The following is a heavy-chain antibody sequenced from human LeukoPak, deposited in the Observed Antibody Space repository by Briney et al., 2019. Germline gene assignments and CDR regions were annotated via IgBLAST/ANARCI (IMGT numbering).Heavy chain of an antibody. CDR1: GGTFTSYA. V-gene: IGHV1-69*06. D-gene: IGHD1-26*01. Sequence: SVKVSCKASGGTFTSYAISWVRQAPGQGLEWMGRIIPIFGTANYAQKFQGRVTITADTSTSTAYMELSRLRSDDTAVYYCARDREDWFDPWGQGTLVTVSS. CDR3: ARDREDWFDP. J-gene: IGHJ5*02. CDR2: IIPIFGTA.